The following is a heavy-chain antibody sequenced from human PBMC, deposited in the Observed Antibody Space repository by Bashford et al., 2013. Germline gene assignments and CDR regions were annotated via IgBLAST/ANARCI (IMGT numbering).Heavy chain of an antibody. J-gene: IGHJ6*02. CDR3: VKGSISTTGTTYHLIRDYYYGMDV. V-gene: IGHV3-64D*06. Sequence: VRQAPGKGLEYVSAISSNGGSTYYADSVKGRFTISRDNSKNTLYLQMSSLRAEDTAVYYCVKGSISTTGTTYHLIRDYYYGMDVWGQGTTVTVSS. CDR2: ISSNGGST. D-gene: IGHD1-7*01.